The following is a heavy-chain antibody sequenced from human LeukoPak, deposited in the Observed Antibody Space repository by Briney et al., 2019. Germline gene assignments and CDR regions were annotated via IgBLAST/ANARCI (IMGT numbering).Heavy chain of an antibody. D-gene: IGHD6-19*01. CDR3: GRDRAVAGTAIDAFDI. V-gene: IGHV1-2*02. CDR2: INPNSGGI. CDR1: GYTFTGYY. J-gene: IGHJ3*02. Sequence: ASVKVSCKASGYTFTGYYIHWVRQAPGQGLEWMGWINPNSGGIKYAQKFQGRVTMTRDTSINTAYMELSRLRSDDTAVYYCGRDRAVAGTAIDAFDIWGQGTMVTVSS.